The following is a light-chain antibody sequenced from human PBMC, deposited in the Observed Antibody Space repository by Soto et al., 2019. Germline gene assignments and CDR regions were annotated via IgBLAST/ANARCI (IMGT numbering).Light chain of an antibody. J-gene: IGLJ2*01. Sequence: QSALTQPASVSGSPGQSITISCTGTSSDVGSFNLVSWYQHHPGKAPKLIIYEGNKWPSGISSRFSGSMSGNTASLTIFGLQAEDEADYYCCLYAGSSTPLFGGGTKVTVL. CDR1: SSDVGSFNL. CDR3: CLYAGSSTPL. V-gene: IGLV2-23*01. CDR2: EGN.